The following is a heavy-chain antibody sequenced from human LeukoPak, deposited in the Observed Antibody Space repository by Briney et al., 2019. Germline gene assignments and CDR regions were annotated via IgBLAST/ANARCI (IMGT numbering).Heavy chain of an antibody. Sequence: SETLSLTCTVSGGSISSYYWSWIRQPPGKGLEWIGYIYYSGGTNYNPSLKSRVTISVDTSKNQFSLKLSSVTAADTAVYYCARVRRSPYYYYMDVWGKGTTVTVSS. V-gene: IGHV4-59*01. D-gene: IGHD3-16*01. CDR3: ARVRRSPYYYYMDV. CDR2: IYYSGGT. J-gene: IGHJ6*03. CDR1: GGSISSYY.